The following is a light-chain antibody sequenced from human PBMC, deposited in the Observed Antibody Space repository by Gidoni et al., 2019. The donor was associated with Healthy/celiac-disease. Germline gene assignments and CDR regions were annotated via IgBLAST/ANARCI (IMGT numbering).Light chain of an antibody. CDR1: SANIGSNY. V-gene: IGLV1-47*01. CDR3: ASCDDSLSGPV. CDR2: RNN. Sequence: QTVLTQPPSASGTPGHRVTISCSGSSANIGSNYVYWYQQLPGTAPKLLIYRNNQRPSGVPDRFSGFKSGTSASPAILGLRSEDAADYYCASCDDSLSGPVFGGGTKLTVL. J-gene: IGLJ2*01.